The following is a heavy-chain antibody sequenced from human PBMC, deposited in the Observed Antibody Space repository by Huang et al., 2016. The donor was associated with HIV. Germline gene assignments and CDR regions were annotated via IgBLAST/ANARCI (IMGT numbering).Heavy chain of an antibody. D-gene: IGHD3-3*01. CDR3: ARLPTPSYYDTWSLSPVEEDFFYFNMDL. CDR1: GASFTTYF. V-gene: IGHV4-34*02. CDR2: IKPVGTS. Sequence: QVRLEQWGEGVVKPSDTLSLTCAVSGASFTTYFWSWIRQSPVKGLQWIGGIKPVGTSKYNRVLQSRVIMSFDTPQNQFSLSLRDRTAADAAIYYCARLPTPSYYDTWSLSPVEEDFFYFNMDLWGRGTPVIVSS. J-gene: IGHJ6*03.